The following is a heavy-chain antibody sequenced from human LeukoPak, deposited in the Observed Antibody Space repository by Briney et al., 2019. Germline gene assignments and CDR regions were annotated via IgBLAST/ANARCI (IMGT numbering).Heavy chain of an antibody. J-gene: IGHJ3*02. CDR3: ARVGFVSGTNDAFDI. V-gene: IGHV3-66*01. Sequence: GGSLRLSCAASGFTVSSNYMSWVRQAPGKGLEWVSVIYSGGSTYYADSVKGRFTISRDNSKNTLYLQMSSLRAEDTAVYYCARVGFVSGTNDAFDIWGQGTMVTVS. CDR2: IYSGGST. CDR1: GFTVSSNY. D-gene: IGHD3-16*01.